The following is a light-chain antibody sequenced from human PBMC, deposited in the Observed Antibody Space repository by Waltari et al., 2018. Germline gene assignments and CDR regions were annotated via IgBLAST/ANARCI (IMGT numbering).Light chain of an antibody. Sequence: EIVLTQSPATLSLSPGERATLSCSASQSANSYLAWYQQKPGQAPRLLIYDASNRATGIPARFSGSGSGTDFTLTISSLEPEDFAVYYCQQRSNWPWTFGQGTKVEIK. J-gene: IGKJ1*01. V-gene: IGKV3-11*01. CDR1: QSANSY. CDR2: DAS. CDR3: QQRSNWPWT.